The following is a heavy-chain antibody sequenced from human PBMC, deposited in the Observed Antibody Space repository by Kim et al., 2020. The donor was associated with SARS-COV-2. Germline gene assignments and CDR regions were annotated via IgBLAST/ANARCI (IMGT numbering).Heavy chain of an antibody. D-gene: IGHD3-10*01. CDR3: ARVGEDVWFGELSSLFDY. V-gene: IGHV1-3*01. Sequence: ASVKVSCKASGYTFTSYAMHWVRQAPGQRLEWMGWINAGNGNTKYSQKFQGRVTITRDTSASTAYMELSSLRSEDTAVYYCARVGEDVWFGELSSLFDYWGQGTLVTVSS. J-gene: IGHJ4*02. CDR1: GYTFTSYA. CDR2: INAGNGNT.